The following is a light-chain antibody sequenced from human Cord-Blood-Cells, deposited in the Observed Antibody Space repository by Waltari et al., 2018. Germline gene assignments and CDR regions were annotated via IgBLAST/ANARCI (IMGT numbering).Light chain of an antibody. CDR1: QSISSY. CDR2: AAS. J-gene: IGKJ1*01. Sequence: DIQMTQSPSSLSASVVDRVTITCRASQSISSYLNWYQQKPGKAPKLLIYAASSLQSGVPERFSGSGSGTDFTLTISSLQPEDFATYYCQQSYSTPRTFGQGTKVEIK. CDR3: QQSYSTPRT. V-gene: IGKV1-39*01.